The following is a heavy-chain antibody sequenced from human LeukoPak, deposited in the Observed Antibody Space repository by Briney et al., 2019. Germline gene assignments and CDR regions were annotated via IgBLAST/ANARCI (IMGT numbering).Heavy chain of an antibody. CDR3: ARGDLTGYYLFDY. V-gene: IGHV1-69*04. Sequence: GASVKVSCKASGGTFSSYAISWVRQAPGQGLEWMGRIIPILGIANYAQKFQGRVTMTRDTSTSTVYMELSSLRSEDTAVYYCARGDLTGYYLFDYWGQGTLVTVSS. J-gene: IGHJ4*02. CDR1: GGTFSSYA. CDR2: IIPILGIA. D-gene: IGHD3-9*01.